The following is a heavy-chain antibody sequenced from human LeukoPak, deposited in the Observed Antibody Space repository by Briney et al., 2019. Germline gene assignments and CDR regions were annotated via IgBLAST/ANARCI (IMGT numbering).Heavy chain of an antibody. CDR3: ARDQAAAGDEPPIDY. D-gene: IGHD6-13*01. Sequence: GGSLRLSCAASGFTFSSYSMNWVRQAPGKGLEWVSSTSSSSSYIYYADSVKGRFTISRDNAKNSLYLQMNSLRAEDTAVYYCARDQAAAGDEPPIDYWGQGTLVTVSS. CDR2: TSSSSSYI. V-gene: IGHV3-21*01. J-gene: IGHJ4*02. CDR1: GFTFSSYS.